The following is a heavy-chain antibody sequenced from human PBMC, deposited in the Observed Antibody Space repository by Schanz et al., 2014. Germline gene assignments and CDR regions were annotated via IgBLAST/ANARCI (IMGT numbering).Heavy chain of an antibody. Sequence: QLQLQESGPGLVKPSETLSLTCTVSGGSISSSPYFWAWIRQPPGKGLEWIGSIYSSGSTYYNPSLKSRHTIPVDPSKTQSPLKLPSVPAADTAVYYCAPHASSGNHENWFDPWGQGTLVTVSS. CDR1: GGSISSSPYF. CDR3: APHASSGNHENWFDP. J-gene: IGHJ5*02. CDR2: IYSSGST. D-gene: IGHD3-10*01. V-gene: IGHV4-39*01.